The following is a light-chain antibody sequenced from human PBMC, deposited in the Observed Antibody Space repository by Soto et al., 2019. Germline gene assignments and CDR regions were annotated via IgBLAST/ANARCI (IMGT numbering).Light chain of an antibody. Sequence: DIQMTQSPSTLSASVGDRVTMTCRASQSVSAWLAWYQQKPGKAPELLIYSASTVETGVPSRFSGSGSETEFTLTISSLRPDDFATYYCQQYESYPLTFGGGTRIEIK. CDR2: SAS. V-gene: IGKV1-5*03. CDR3: QQYESYPLT. J-gene: IGKJ4*01. CDR1: QSVSAW.